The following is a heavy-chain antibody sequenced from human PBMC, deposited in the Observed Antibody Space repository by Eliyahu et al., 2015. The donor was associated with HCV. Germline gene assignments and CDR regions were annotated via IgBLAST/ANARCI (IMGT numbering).Heavy chain of an antibody. Sequence: QVQLQESGPGLVKPSETLSLTCTVSGXXXPTYYWSWXRQPPGKGLEWIGYIHXXGXPNYNPSLKSRVTISVDTSKNQFSLNLTSVTAADTAMYYCASGGGGIAVTGTGGWFDPWGQGALVTVSS. CDR1: GXXXPTYY. V-gene: IGHV4-59*01. J-gene: IGHJ5*02. D-gene: IGHD6-19*01. CDR3: ASGGGGIAVTGTGGWFDP. CDR2: IHXXGXP.